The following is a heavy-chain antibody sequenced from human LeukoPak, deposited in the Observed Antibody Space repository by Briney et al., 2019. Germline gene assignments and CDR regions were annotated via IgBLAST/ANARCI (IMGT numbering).Heavy chain of an antibody. CDR3: ARGPAARKGAFDI. D-gene: IGHD6-25*01. CDR2: IYSGGST. V-gene: IGHV3-53*04. CDR1: GFTVSINY. J-gene: IGHJ3*02. Sequence: GGSLRLSCAASGFTVSINYMSWVRQAPGKGLEWVSVIYSGGSTYYADSVKGRFTISRHNSKNTLYLQMNSLRAEDTAVYYCARGPAARKGAFDIWGQGTMVTVSS.